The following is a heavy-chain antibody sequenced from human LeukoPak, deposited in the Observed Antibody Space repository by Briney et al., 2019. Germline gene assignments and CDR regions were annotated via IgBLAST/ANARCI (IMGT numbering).Heavy chain of an antibody. D-gene: IGHD5-12*01. V-gene: IGHV3-48*01. CDR1: GFTFTTYN. J-gene: IGHJ5*02. Sequence: PGGSLRLSCAASGFTFTTYNMHWVRQAPGKGLEWVSYINSRSTTLYYADSVKGRFTVSRDNAKNSLYLQMNSLRVEDTAVYYCAKDRGYSGYDDTWGQGTLVTVSS. CDR3: AKDRGYSGYDDT. CDR2: INSRSTTL.